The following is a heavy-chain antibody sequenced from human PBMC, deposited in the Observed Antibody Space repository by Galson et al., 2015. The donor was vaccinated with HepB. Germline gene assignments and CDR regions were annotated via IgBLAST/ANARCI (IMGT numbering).Heavy chain of an antibody. CDR2: ISGNNGNT. CDR3: ARDGPWGYLGGRPTSPQIQEQRGSFDY. V-gene: IGHV1-18*01. D-gene: IGHD6-6*01. CDR1: GYTFFDYG. J-gene: IGHJ4*02. Sequence: SVKVSCKASGYTFFDYGISWVRQPPGQGLEWLGWISGNNGNTNQAQEFQGRVTMTKDSFTSTVYMELRSLISDDTAIYYCARDGPWGYLGGRPTSPQIQEQRGSFDYWGQGTLVTVSS.